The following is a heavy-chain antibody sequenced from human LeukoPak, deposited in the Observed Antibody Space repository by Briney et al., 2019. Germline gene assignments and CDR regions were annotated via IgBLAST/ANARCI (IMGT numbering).Heavy chain of an antibody. J-gene: IGHJ3*02. Sequence: SETLSLTCTVSGGSISSDDSSWSWIRQPPGKGLEWIGYLYYSGITFYNPSLRSRVTISVDTSKNQFSLKLSSVTAADTAVYYCARDSPPGPPVKYENAFDIWGQGTMVTVSS. CDR1: GGSISSDDSS. V-gene: IGHV4-30-4*07. CDR3: ARDSPPGPPVKYENAFDI. CDR2: LYYSGIT. D-gene: IGHD1-1*01.